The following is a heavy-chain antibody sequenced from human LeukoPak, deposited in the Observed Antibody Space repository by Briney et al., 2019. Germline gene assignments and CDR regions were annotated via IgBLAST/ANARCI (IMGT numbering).Heavy chain of an antibody. CDR2: IYPGESNN. V-gene: IGHV5-51*01. D-gene: IGHD5-12*01. CDR3: ARHLKGQGGYGAFNFSYYYMDG. J-gene: IGHJ6*03. CDR1: GYRFTTYW. Sequence: GESLKSSFEGSGYRFTTYWIGWVRPVPGKGLEWVGIIYPGESNNRYSPSFQGQITISSDKSINTAYLQRSSLKASDTAIYFCARHLKGQGGYGAFNFSYYYMDGWGKGTTVTVS.